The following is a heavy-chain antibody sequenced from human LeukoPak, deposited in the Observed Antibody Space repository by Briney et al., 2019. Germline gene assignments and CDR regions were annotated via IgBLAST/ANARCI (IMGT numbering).Heavy chain of an antibody. D-gene: IGHD3-10*01. CDR2: MNPKSGNT. J-gene: IGHJ4*02. Sequence: GASVKVSCKASGGTFSSYAISWVRQAPGQGLEWMGWMNPKSGNTGYVQNFQGRVTMTRNTSITTAYMELSSLRSEDTAVYYCSTGYGSGSREFDYWGQGTLVTVSS. CDR1: GGTFSSYA. V-gene: IGHV1-8*02. CDR3: STGYGSGSREFDY.